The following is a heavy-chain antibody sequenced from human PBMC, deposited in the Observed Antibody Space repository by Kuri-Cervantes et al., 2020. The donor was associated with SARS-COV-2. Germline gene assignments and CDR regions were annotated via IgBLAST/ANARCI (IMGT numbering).Heavy chain of an antibody. Sequence: KVSCKGSGYSFTSYWIGWVRQMPGNGLEWMGIIYPGDSDTRYSPSFQGQVTISADKSISTAYLQWSSLKASDTAMYYCARHATYYYDSSGYYVWGQGTLVTDSS. CDR1: GYSFTSYW. CDR3: ARHATYYYDSSGYYV. CDR2: IYPGDSDT. V-gene: IGHV5-51*01. J-gene: IGHJ4*02. D-gene: IGHD3-22*01.